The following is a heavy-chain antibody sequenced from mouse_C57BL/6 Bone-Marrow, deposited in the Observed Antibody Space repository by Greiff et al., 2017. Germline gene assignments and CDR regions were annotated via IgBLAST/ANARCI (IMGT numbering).Heavy chain of an antibody. V-gene: IGHV1-5*01. CDR1: GYTFTSYW. D-gene: IGHD2-3*01. CDR2: LSPGNSDT. Sequence: EVQLQQSGTVLARTGASVKMSCKTSGYTFTSYWMHWVKQRPGQGLEWIGALSPGNSDTSYNQKFKGKAKLTAVTSASTAYMELSSLTNEDSAVDDCTREGYDGYPCDYWGQGTTLTVSS. J-gene: IGHJ2*01. CDR3: TREGYDGYPCDY.